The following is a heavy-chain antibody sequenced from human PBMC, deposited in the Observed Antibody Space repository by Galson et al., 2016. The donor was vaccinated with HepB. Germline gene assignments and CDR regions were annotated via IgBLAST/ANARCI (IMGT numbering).Heavy chain of an antibody. V-gene: IGHV3-30-3*01. CDR2: VSYDGNTK. Sequence: SLRLSCAASGFSFSSYNMDWVRRAPGKGLEWVGVVSYDGNTKWYAGSVMGRFTISRDNSKNTLFLQMSSLRAEDTAVYYCARSQWFGELFYFDSWGQGTLVTGSS. CDR3: ARSQWFGELFYFDS. J-gene: IGHJ4*02. D-gene: IGHD3-10*01. CDR1: GFSFSSYN.